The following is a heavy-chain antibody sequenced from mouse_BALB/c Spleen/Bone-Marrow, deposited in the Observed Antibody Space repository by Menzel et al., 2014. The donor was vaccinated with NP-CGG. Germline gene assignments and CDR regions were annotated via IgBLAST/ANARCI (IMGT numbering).Heavy chain of an antibody. CDR3: ARKDYFGYGAMDY. Sequence: EVKLVESGGGLVQPGGSRKLSCAASGFTFSSFGMHWVRQAPEKGLEWVAYISGGSSIIYYADTVKGRFTISRDNPKNTLFLQMTSLRSEDTAIYYCARKDYFGYGAMDYWGQGTSVTVSS. CDR1: GFTFSSFG. V-gene: IGHV5-17*02. CDR2: ISGGSSII. D-gene: IGHD1-2*01. J-gene: IGHJ4*01.